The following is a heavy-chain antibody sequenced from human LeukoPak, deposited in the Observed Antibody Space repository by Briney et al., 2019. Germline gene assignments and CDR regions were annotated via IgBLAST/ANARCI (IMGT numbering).Heavy chain of an antibody. CDR1: GFTFSDYY. J-gene: IGHJ4*02. Sequence: GGSLRLSCAASGFTFSDYYMSWVRRAPGKGLEWVSVIYSGGSTYYADSVKGRFTISRDNSKNTLYLQMNSLRAEDTAVYYCARASSSGWHHLDYWGQGTLVTVSS. D-gene: IGHD6-19*01. CDR2: IYSGGST. CDR3: ARASSSGWHHLDY. V-gene: IGHV3-66*01.